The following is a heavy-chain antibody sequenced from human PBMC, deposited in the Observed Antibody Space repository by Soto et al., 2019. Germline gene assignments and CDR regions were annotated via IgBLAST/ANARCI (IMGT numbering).Heavy chain of an antibody. CDR3: ARGWYSYDIGAFPFDI. CDR1: VHTFNNYA. CDR2: IIPIFGTT. D-gene: IGHD3-22*01. Sequence: SVRVSGKDSVHTFNNYAISWVRQAHGQGLQWMGGIIPIFGTTHYAQKFQGRVTITADESPSTAYMELSSLRYEDTAVYFCARGWYSYDIGAFPFDIWGPVPRVT. J-gene: IGHJ3*02. V-gene: IGHV1-69*01.